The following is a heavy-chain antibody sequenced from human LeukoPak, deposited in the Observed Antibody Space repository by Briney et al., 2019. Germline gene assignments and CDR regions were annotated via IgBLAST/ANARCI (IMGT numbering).Heavy chain of an antibody. CDR1: GGTFSSYA. V-gene: IGHV1-69*05. CDR2: IIPIFGTA. J-gene: IGHJ5*02. D-gene: IGHD3-3*01. Sequence: GASVTVSCNVSGGTFSSYAISWVRQAPGQGLEWMGGIIPIFGTANYAQKFQGRVTITTDESTSTAYMELSSLRSEDTAVYYCARAVVRFFPYNWFDPWGQGTLVTASS. CDR3: ARAVVRFFPYNWFDP.